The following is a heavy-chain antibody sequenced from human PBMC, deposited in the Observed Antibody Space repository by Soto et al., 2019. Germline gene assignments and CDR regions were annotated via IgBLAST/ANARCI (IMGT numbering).Heavy chain of an antibody. CDR2: IYYSGST. CDR1: GGSISSGDYY. J-gene: IGHJ4*02. CDR3: ARDFRLGMGYFDY. V-gene: IGHV4-30-4*01. D-gene: IGHD7-27*01. Sequence: SETLSLTCTVSGGSISSGDYYRSWIRQPPGKGLEWIGYIYYSGSTYYNPSLKSRVTISVDTSKNQFSLKLSSVTAADTAVYYCARDFRLGMGYFDYWGQGTLVTVS.